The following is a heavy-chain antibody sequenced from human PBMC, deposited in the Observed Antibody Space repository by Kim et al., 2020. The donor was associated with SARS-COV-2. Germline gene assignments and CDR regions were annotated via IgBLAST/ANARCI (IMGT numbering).Heavy chain of an antibody. CDR3: ARKENADVISLSPRVIPHGWFDP. V-gene: IGHV3-23*01. D-gene: IGHD2-21*01. CDR1: GFTFSAYV. Sequence: GGSLRLSCAASGFTFSAYVMTWVRQAPGKGLEWVSAITASGDKTYYADSVKGRFTISRDKSKRTLFLQMSSLRAEDTAVYYCARKENADVISLSPRVIPHGWFDPWGQGTLVTVSS. CDR2: ITASGDKT. J-gene: IGHJ5*02.